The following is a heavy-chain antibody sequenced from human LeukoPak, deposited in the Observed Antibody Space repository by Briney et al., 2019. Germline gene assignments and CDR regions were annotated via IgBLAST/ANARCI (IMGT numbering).Heavy chain of an antibody. CDR1: GGSISSGDYY. V-gene: IGHV4-30-4*01. CDR3: ARALGNDFWSGYPFDY. J-gene: IGHJ4*02. D-gene: IGHD3-3*01. CDR2: IYYSGST. Sequence: SQTLSLTCTVSGGSISSGDYYWSWIRQPPGKGLEWIGYIYYSGSTYYNPSLKSRVTISVDTSKNQFSPKLSSVTAADTAVYYCARALGNDFWSGYPFDYWGQGTLVTVSS.